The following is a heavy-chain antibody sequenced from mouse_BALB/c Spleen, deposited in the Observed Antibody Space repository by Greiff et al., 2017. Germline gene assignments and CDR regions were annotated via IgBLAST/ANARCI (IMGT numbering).Heavy chain of an antibody. Sequence: VQLKQSGAELVRSGASVKLSCTASGFNIKDYYMHWVKQRPEQGLEWIGWIDPENGDTEYAPKFQGKATMTADTSSNTAYLQLSSLTSEDTAVYYCNAGDGYYVKIAYWGQGTLVTVAA. D-gene: IGHD2-3*01. CDR3: NAGDGYYVKIAY. CDR1: GFNIKDYY. CDR2: IDPENGDT. J-gene: IGHJ3*01. V-gene: IGHV14-4*02.